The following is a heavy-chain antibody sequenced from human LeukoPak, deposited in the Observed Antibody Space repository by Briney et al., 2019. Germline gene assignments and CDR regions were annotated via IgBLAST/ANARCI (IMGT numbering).Heavy chain of an antibody. V-gene: IGHV4-38-2*02. Sequence: SETLSLTCTVSGYSISSGYYWGWIRQPPGKGLEWIGSIYHSGSTYYNPSLKSRVTISVDTSKNQFSLKLSSVTAADTAVYYCAASPKTTATVFWSGDAFDIWGQGTMVTVSS. J-gene: IGHJ3*02. CDR2: IYHSGST. CDR1: GYSISSGYY. CDR3: AASPKTTATVFWSGDAFDI. D-gene: IGHD4-17*01.